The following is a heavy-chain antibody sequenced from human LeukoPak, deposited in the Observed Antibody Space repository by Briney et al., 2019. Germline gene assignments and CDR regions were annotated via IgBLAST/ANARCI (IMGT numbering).Heavy chain of an antibody. J-gene: IGHJ4*02. D-gene: IGHD6-13*01. Sequence: GGSLRLSCAASGFTFSSYAMSWVRQAPGKGLEWVSAISGSGGSTYYADSVKGRFTISRDNAKNSLYLQMNSLRAEDTAVYYCARDASAAAGTYHFDYWGQGTLVTVSS. CDR2: ISGSGGST. CDR3: ARDASAAAGTYHFDY. V-gene: IGHV3-23*01. CDR1: GFTFSSYA.